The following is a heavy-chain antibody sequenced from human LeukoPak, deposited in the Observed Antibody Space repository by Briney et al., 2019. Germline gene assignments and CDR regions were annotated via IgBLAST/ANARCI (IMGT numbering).Heavy chain of an antibody. CDR2: ISAYNGNT. Sequence: EASVKVSCKASGYTFTSYGISWVRQAPGQGLEWMGWISAYNGNTNYAQKLQGRVTMTTDTSTSTAYMELRSLRSDDTAVYYCARDRITMVRGAYPYGMDVWGQGTTVTASS. J-gene: IGHJ6*02. D-gene: IGHD3-10*01. CDR3: ARDRITMVRGAYPYGMDV. CDR1: GYTFTSYG. V-gene: IGHV1-18*01.